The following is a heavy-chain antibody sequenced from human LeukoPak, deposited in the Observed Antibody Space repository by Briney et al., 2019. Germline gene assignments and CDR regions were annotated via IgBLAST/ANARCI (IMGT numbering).Heavy chain of an antibody. J-gene: IGHJ6*03. CDR1: GFSFSGYW. D-gene: IGHD3-16*01. CDR3: ASGGYSQRFYYYMDV. Sequence: SGGSLRLSCAASGFSFSGYWMYWVRQVPGKGLVWVSGINSDENIINYADSVKGRFTISRDNARNTLYLQMNSLRAEDTAVYYCASGGYSQRFYYYMDVWGKGTTVTVSS. V-gene: IGHV3-74*01. CDR2: INSDENII.